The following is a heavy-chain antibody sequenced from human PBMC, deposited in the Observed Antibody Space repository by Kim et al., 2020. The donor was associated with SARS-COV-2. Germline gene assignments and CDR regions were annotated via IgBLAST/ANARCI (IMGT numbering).Heavy chain of an antibody. J-gene: IGHJ4*02. V-gene: IGHV1-69*04. CDR3: ARAGYPMGYFDY. Sequence: NYAQKFQGRVTITADKSTSTAYMELSSLRSEDTAVYYCARAGYPMGYFDYWGQGTLVTVSS. D-gene: IGHD6-13*01.